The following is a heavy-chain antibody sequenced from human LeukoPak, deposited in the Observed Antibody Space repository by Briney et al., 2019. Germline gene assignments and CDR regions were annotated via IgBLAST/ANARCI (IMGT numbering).Heavy chain of an antibody. J-gene: IGHJ4*02. Sequence: AGGSLRLSCAASGFTFSGYAMSWVRQAPGKGLEWVAVISYDGSNKYYADSVKGRFTISRDNSKNTLYLQMNSLRAEDTAVYYCAKVVYYGSGSLGGFDYWGQGTLVTVSS. D-gene: IGHD3-10*01. V-gene: IGHV3-30*18. CDR3: AKVVYYGSGSLGGFDY. CDR2: ISYDGSNK. CDR1: GFTFSGYA.